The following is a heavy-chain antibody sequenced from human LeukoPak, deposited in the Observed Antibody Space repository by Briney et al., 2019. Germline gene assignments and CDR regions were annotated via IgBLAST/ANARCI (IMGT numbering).Heavy chain of an antibody. D-gene: IGHD5-18*01. CDR3: ARVIEGGYSYGSYYYYMDV. J-gene: IGHJ6*03. Sequence: SETLSLTCTVSGHSISSYYWSWIQQPPGKGLEWIGFIYYSGSTNYNPSLKSRVTISVDTSKNQFSLKLSSVTAADTAVYYCARVIEGGYSYGSYYYYMDVWGKGTTVTISS. V-gene: IGHV4-59*01. CDR1: GHSISSYY. CDR2: IYYSGST.